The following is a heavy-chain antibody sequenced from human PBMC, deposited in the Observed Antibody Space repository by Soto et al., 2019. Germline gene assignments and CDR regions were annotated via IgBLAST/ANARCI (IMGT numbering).Heavy chain of an antibody. D-gene: IGHD3-22*01. V-gene: IGHV1-18*01. CDR1: GYTFTSYG. CDR2: ISAYNGNT. J-gene: IGHJ4*02. CDR3: AKTYYYDSSGYYPGPNDY. Sequence: VASVKVSCKASGYTFTSYGISWVRQAPGQGLEWMGWISAYNGNTNYAQKLQGRVTMTTDTSTSTAYMELRSLRPDDTAVYYCAKTYYYDSSGYYPGPNDYWGQGTLVTVSS.